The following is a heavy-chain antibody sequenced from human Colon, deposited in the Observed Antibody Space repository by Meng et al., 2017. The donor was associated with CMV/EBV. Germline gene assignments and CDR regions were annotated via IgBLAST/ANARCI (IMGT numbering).Heavy chain of an antibody. D-gene: IGHD2-15*01. CDR2: IVTTGSAV. V-gene: IGHV3-21*01. Sequence: GGSLRLSCAASGFTFSSYGMNWVRQAPGRGLEWVASIVTTGSAVYYADSVKGRFTISRDNAKNSLYLQMNSLRVEDTAVYYCAGGLFDYWGQGALVTVSS. CDR1: GFTFSSYG. J-gene: IGHJ4*02. CDR3: AGGLFDY.